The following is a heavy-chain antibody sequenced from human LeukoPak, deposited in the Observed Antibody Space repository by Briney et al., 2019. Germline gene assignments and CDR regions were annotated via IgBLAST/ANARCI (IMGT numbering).Heavy chain of an antibody. J-gene: IGHJ4*02. CDR1: GFTFSTYT. D-gene: IGHD2-2*01. CDR3: ARSLPATREPQAIDY. CDR2: ISHDGNTK. V-gene: IGHV3-30*14. Sequence: GGSLRLSCTASGFTFSTYTMHWVRQAPGKGLEWVTVISHDGNTKHYADSVKGRFTISRDNSKNSLHLQMNSLRAEDTAFYSCARSLPATREPQAIDYWGQGTLVTVSS.